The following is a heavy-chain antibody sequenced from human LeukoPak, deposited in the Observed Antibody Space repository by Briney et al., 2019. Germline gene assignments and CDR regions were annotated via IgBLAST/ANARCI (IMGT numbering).Heavy chain of an antibody. V-gene: IGHV4-59*01. D-gene: IGHD4-23*01. Sequence: SEALSLTCTVSRGSISNYYWSWIRQPPGKGLEWIGYIYYSGSTNYNPSLKSRVTISVDTSKNQVSLKVSSVTAADTAVYYCARDPDYCGKEYFDYWGQGTLVTVSS. CDR2: IYYSGST. CDR1: RGSISNYY. CDR3: ARDPDYCGKEYFDY. J-gene: IGHJ4*02.